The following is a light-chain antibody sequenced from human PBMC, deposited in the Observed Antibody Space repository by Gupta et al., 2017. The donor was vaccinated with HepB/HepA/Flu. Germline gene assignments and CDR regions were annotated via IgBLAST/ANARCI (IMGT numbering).Light chain of an antibody. CDR1: SSDIGSDNY. CDR3: SSFTTSSTWV. J-gene: IGLJ3*02. Sequence: SALTQPASVSASPGQSTTISCTGSSSDIGSDNYVSWYQQHPGKAPKLIIFDVTNRPSGLSDRFSGSKSGNAASLTISGLQAEDEADYYCSSFTTSSTWVFGGGTKLTVL. V-gene: IGLV2-14*01. CDR2: DVT.